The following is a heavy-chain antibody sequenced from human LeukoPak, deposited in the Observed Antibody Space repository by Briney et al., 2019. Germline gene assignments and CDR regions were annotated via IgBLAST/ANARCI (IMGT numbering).Heavy chain of an antibody. Sequence: SVKVSCKASGFTFTSSAMQWVRQARGQRLEWIGWIVVGSDNTNYAQKFRERVTISRDMSTTTVFMELSSLTSDDTAVYFCVADPYYDASGPPRWFDPWGQGTLVTV. CDR1: GFTFTSSA. CDR3: VADPYYDASGPPRWFDP. D-gene: IGHD3-22*01. CDR2: IVVGSDNT. V-gene: IGHV1-58*02. J-gene: IGHJ5*02.